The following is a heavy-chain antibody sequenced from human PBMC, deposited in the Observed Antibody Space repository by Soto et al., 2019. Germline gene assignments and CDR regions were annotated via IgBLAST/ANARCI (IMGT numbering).Heavy chain of an antibody. J-gene: IGHJ4*02. V-gene: IGHV4-59*01. Sequence: PSETLSLTCTVSGGSISSYYWSWIRQPPGKGLEWIGYTYYSGSTNYNPSLKSRVTISVDASKNQFSLKLSSVTAADTAVYYCARVSSSWGLVNYFDYWGQGTLVTVSS. D-gene: IGHD6-13*01. CDR1: GGSISSYY. CDR3: ARVSSSWGLVNYFDY. CDR2: TYYSGST.